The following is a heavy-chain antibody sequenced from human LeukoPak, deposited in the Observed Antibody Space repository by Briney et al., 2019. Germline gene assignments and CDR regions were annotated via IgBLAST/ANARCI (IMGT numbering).Heavy chain of an antibody. D-gene: IGHD6-13*01. CDR1: GYTFTSYD. J-gene: IGHJ5*02. Sequence: VASVKVSCKASGYTFTSYDINWVRQATGQGLEWMGWMNPNSGNTGYAQKFQGRVTMTRNTTISTAYMELSSLRSEDTAVYYCARGGSSRLNWFDPWGQETLVTVSS. CDR3: ARGGSSRLNWFDP. V-gene: IGHV1-8*01. CDR2: MNPNSGNT.